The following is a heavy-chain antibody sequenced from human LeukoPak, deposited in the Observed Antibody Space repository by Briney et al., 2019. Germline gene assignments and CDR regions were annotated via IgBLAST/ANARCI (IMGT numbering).Heavy chain of an antibody. D-gene: IGHD1-1*01. CDR3: ARPTSLAFDY. J-gene: IGHJ4*02. CDR1: GYSFSTYW. V-gene: IGHV5-51*01. CDR2: IYPGDSET. Sequence: GESLKISCKASGYSFSTYWIAWVRQMPGKGLEWMGIIYPGDSETRYSPSFQGQVTISADKSISTAYLQWSSLKASDTAMYYCARPTSLAFDYWGQGTQVTVSS.